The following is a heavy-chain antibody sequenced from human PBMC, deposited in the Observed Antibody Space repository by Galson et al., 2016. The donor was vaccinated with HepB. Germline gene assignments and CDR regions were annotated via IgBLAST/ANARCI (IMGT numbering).Heavy chain of an antibody. V-gene: IGHV1-69*06. D-gene: IGHD2-2*01. Sequence: SVKVSCKASGGTFRSYAFSWVRQAPGQGXXXMGXXXPXXXTAXXXQKXXXRVPITAXNTTSTVXXGVSSLRSGDTAMYYCARVTSSSSWYVGNWYFDVWGRGTLVTVSS. CDR1: GGTFRSYA. CDR2: XXPXXXTA. J-gene: IGHJ2*01. CDR3: ARVTSSSSWYVGNWYFDV.